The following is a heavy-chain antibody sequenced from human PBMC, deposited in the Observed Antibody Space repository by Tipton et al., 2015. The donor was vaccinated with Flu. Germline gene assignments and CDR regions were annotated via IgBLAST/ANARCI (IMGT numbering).Heavy chain of an antibody. V-gene: IGHV1-18*01. CDR2: ISAYNGNT. Sequence: QLVQSGAEVKKPGASVKVSCKASGYTFTSYGISWVRQAPGQGLEWMGWISAYNGNTNYAQKLQGRVTMTTDTSTSTAYMELRSLRSDDTAVYYCASPTGKTYSSDPIYYYYGMDVWGQGTTVTVSS. CDR1: GYTFTSYG. CDR3: ASPTGKTYSSDPIYYYYGMDV. D-gene: IGHD6-25*01. J-gene: IGHJ6*02.